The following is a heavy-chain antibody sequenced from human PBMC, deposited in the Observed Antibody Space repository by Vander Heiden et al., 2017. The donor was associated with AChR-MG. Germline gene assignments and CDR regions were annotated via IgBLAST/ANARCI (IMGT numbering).Heavy chain of an antibody. CDR1: GASISSYIW. CDR2: IFHSGST. D-gene: IGHD3-16*01. J-gene: IGHJ4*02. Sequence: QVQLQESGPGLVKPSGTLSPPCAVSGASISSYIWWSRVRQPPGQGLEWIGEIFHSGSTNYNTSLESRVTISVDKSKNQFSLKLTSVTAADTAVYYCARGGDYSWSDWGQGTLVTVSS. V-gene: IGHV4-4*02. CDR3: ARGGDYSWSD.